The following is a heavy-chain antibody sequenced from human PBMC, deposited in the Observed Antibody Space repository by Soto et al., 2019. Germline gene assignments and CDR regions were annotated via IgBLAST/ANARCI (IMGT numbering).Heavy chain of an antibody. CDR2: ITRSEST. CDR1: GGSFNGYY. J-gene: IGHJ4*02. V-gene: IGHV4-34*01. D-gene: IGHD3-10*01. CDR3: ARETYYYDSGTYYRKGYFDY. Sequence: TSETLSLTCAVYGGSFNGYYWSWIRQSPGKGLEWIGEITRSESTNYNPSLKSRVTISVDTSKNQFSLRLSSVTAADTAVYYCARETYYYDSGTYYRKGYFDYWGQGTPVTVSS.